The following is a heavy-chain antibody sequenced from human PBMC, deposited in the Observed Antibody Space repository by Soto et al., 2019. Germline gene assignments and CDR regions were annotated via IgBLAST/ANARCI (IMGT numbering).Heavy chain of an antibody. CDR3: AAYCYTMTCTHFHGYS. Sequence: GGSLRLSCAVSGFRFSDYWMSWVRQAPGKGLEWVANIKQDESDKYYVDSVKGRFTISRDNAKNALYLQMNSLRVEDTAVYYCAAYCYTMTCTHFHGYSWGQGTQVTVSS. CDR1: GFRFSDYW. CDR2: IKQDESDK. D-gene: IGHD3-16*02. J-gene: IGHJ5*02. V-gene: IGHV3-7*03.